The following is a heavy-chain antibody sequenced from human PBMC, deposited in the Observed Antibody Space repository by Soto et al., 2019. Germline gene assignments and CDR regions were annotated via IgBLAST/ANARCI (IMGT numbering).Heavy chain of an antibody. CDR2: IRGISNSYAT. CDR3: TSQVRAPVTVYMSDGKLDF. V-gene: IGHV3-73*01. J-gene: IGHJ4*02. CDR1: GFAFSGSA. D-gene: IGHD1-26*01. Sequence: GGSLRLSCEASGFAFSGSALHWVRQASGKGLEWLGRIRGISNSYATSYAASVKGRFTISRDDSKNTAYLQMIRLTAEDTAVYYCTSQVRAPVTVYMSDGKLDFWGQGALVTVSS.